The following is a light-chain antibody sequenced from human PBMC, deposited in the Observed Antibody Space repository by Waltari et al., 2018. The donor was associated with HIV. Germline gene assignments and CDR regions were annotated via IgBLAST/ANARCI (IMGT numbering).Light chain of an antibody. J-gene: IGLJ2*01. CDR2: GNN. CDR3: AAWDDSLDGPV. Sequence: QPVLTQPPSASGTPGQRVIISCSCSSSNIGRHHVSWYQHLPGATPTLLIFGNNQRSSGVPDRFSGSKSATSASLAISGLRSVDEADYSCAAWDDSLDGPVFGGGTKLTVL. CDR1: SSNIGRHH. V-gene: IGLV1-44*01.